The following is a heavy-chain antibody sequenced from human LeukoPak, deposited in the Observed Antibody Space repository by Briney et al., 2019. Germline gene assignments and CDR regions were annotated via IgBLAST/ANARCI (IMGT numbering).Heavy chain of an antibody. CDR3: ARSNQADDY. D-gene: IGHD4-11*01. Sequence: GGSLRLSCAAAGFTFSSYWMHWVRQVPGKGLVWVSRVNPGGSSTAYADPVKGRFSISRDNARNTLYLQMNSLRDEDTAVYYCARSNQADDYWGQGTLVTVSS. CDR1: GFTFSSYW. V-gene: IGHV3-74*01. CDR2: VNPGGSST. J-gene: IGHJ4*02.